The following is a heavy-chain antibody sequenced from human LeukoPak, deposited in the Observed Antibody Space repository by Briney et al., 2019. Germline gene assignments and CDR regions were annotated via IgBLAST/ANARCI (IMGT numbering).Heavy chain of an antibody. J-gene: IGHJ4*02. CDR2: ISYSEST. D-gene: IGHD6-6*01. CDR1: GGSISSDY. Sequence: SETLSLTCTVSGGSISSDYWNWIRQPPGKGLEWIGYISYSESTNYSPSLKSRVTISVDTSKNQFSLKLSSVTAADTAVYYCARAKGYTAARLYYFDNWGQGTLVTVSS. V-gene: IGHV4-59*01. CDR3: ARAKGYTAARLYYFDN.